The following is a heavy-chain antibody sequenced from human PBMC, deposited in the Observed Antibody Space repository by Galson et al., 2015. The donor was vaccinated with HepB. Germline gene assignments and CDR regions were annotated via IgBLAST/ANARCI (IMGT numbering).Heavy chain of an antibody. J-gene: IGHJ5*02. CDR1: GYSFTTNW. Sequence: KVSCKASGYSFTTNWIGWVRQMPGKGLEWMGMIYPGNSDTRYSPSFRGQVIISADKSASTAYLQWSSLKASDTAMYFCARRGGHTYGLHPWGRGTLVTVS. D-gene: IGHD3-10*01. V-gene: IGHV5-51*01. CDR3: ARRGGHTYGLHP. CDR2: IYPGNSDT.